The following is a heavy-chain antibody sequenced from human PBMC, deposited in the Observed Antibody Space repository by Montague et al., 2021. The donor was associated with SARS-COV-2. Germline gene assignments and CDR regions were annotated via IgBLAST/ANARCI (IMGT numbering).Heavy chain of an antibody. J-gene: IGHJ5*02. Sequence: KKHSGSTNXNPSLNSRVTISVDTSKNQFSLKLSSVTAADTAVYYCARDDYVWGSYRYSQYNWFDTWGQGTMCTVSS. CDR3: ARDDYVWGSYRYSQYNWFDT. D-gene: IGHD3-16*02. V-gene: IGHV4-34*01. CDR2: KKHSGST.